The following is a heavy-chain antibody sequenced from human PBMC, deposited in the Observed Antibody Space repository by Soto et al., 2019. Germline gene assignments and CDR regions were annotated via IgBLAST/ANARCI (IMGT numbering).Heavy chain of an antibody. Sequence: SSETLSLTCTVSGGSISSGGYYWSWIRQHPGKGLEWIGYIYYSGSTYYNPSLKSRVTISVDTSKNQFSLKLSSVTAADTAVYYCARDLPSRGPGWFDPWGQGTLVTVSS. CDR3: ARDLPSRGPGWFDP. CDR1: GGSISSGGYY. V-gene: IGHV4-31*03. J-gene: IGHJ5*02. CDR2: IYYSGST.